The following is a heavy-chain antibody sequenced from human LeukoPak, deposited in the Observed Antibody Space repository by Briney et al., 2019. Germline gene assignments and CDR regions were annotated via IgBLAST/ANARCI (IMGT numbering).Heavy chain of an antibody. CDR3: ARDVVAGILDY. Sequence: PGGSLRLSCAASGFTLSSNYMSWVRQAPGKGLEWVSVTYSGGSTYYADSVKGRFTISRDNSKNTLYLQMNSLRAEDTAVYYCARDVVAGILDYWGQGTLVTVSS. J-gene: IGHJ4*02. D-gene: IGHD6-19*01. CDR2: TYSGGST. V-gene: IGHV3-53*01. CDR1: GFTLSSNY.